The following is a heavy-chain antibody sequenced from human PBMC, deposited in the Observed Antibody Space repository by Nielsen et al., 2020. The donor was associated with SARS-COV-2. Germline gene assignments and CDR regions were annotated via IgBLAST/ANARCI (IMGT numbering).Heavy chain of an antibody. J-gene: IGHJ6*02. V-gene: IGHV1-2*04. CDR2: INPNSGGT. Sequence: ASVKVSCKASGYTFTGYYMHWVRQAPGQGLEWMGWINPNSGGTNYAQKFQGWVTMTRDTPISTAYMELSRLRSDDTAVYYCARGIVVVPAASYYYYGMDVWGQGTTVTVSS. CDR3: ARGIVVVPAASYYYYGMDV. D-gene: IGHD2-2*01. CDR1: GYTFTGYY.